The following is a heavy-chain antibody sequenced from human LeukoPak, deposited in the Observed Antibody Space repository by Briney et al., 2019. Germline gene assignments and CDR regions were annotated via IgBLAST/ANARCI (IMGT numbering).Heavy chain of an antibody. CDR3: ARGLDWELRY. CDR2: INTNTGNP. Sequence: ASVKVSCKASGYTFTGYYMHWVRQAPGQGLEWMGWINTNTGNPTYAQGFTGRFVFSLDTSVSTAYLQISSLKAEDTAVYYCARGLDWELRYWGQGTLVTVSS. V-gene: IGHV7-4-1*02. J-gene: IGHJ4*02. CDR1: GYTFTGYY. D-gene: IGHD1-26*01.